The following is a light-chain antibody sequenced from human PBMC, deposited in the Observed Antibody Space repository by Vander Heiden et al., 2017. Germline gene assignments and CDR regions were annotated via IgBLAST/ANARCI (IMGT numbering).Light chain of an antibody. CDR2: AAS. CDR3: LHYNNFPHT. CDR1: QDISRH. J-gene: IGKJ2*01. Sequence: VIWTTQSPSLVSASTGDRVTISCRMSQDISRHLAWFQQKPGKAPELLIYAASTLQSGVPSRFSGGGSGTDFSLTISTLQSEDFATYFCLHYNNFPHTFGQGTRVEIK. V-gene: IGKV1D-8*01.